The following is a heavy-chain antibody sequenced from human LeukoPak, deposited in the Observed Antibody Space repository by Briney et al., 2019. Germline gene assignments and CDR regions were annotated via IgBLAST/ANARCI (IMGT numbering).Heavy chain of an antibody. CDR1: GFTFDDYA. V-gene: IGHV3-9*01. CDR2: ISWNSGSI. D-gene: IGHD6-13*01. J-gene: IGHJ5*02. Sequence: GGSLRLSCAASGFTFDDYAMHWVRQAPGKGLEWVSGISWNSGSIGYADSVKGRFTISRDNAKNSLYLQMNSLRAEDTALYYCAKDIRIAAAGSHPEGFDPWGQGTLVTVSS. CDR3: AKDIRIAAAGSHPEGFDP.